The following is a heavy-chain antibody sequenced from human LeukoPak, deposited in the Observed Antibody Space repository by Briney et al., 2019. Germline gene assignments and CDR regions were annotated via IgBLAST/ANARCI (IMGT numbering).Heavy chain of an antibody. V-gene: IGHV5-51*01. CDR2: IYPGDSDN. J-gene: IGHJ4*02. Sequence: GESLKISCKVSGYSFATYWIGWVRQMPGEGLEWMGIIYPGDSDNRYKPSFQGQVTISADKSINTAYLQWRSLKASDTAMYYCARPPSRITGTTEDYWGQGTLVTVSS. CDR3: ARPPSRITGTTEDY. D-gene: IGHD1-20*01. CDR1: GYSFATYW.